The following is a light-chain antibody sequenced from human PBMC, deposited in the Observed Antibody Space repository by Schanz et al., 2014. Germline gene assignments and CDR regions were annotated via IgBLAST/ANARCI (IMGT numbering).Light chain of an antibody. Sequence: QSVLTQPASVSGSPGQSITISCTGTSSDVGGYNYVSWYQHHPGKAPKLMIYDVSNRPSGVSDRFSGSKSGNTASLTVSGLQAEDEADYYCSSYAGSINWVFGGGTKLTVL. CDR3: SSYAGSINWV. CDR1: SSDVGGYNY. CDR2: DVS. J-gene: IGLJ3*02. V-gene: IGLV2-14*03.